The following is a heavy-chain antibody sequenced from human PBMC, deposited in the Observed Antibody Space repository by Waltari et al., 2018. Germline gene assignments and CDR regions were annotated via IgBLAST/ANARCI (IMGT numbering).Heavy chain of an antibody. Sequence: QVQLVRSGSEWKKPVASVTVSCKSYGCCFINFAITLGRQAPGQGLELMGWITTNTENPTYTQGFTRRFVFSLDTSVSTAYLQINDLKAEDTAIYYCAREVVPAAKIVVNWFDPWGQGTQVTVSS. D-gene: IGHD2-2*01. J-gene: IGHJ5*02. V-gene: IGHV7-4-1*02. CDR3: AREVVPAAKIVVNWFDP. CDR1: GCCFINFA. CDR2: ITTNTENP.